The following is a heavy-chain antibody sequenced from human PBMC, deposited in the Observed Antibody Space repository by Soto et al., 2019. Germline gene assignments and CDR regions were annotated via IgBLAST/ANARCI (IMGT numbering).Heavy chain of an antibody. Sequence: QVRLVQSGPEVKKPGSAVKVSCNASGDLFSRKALNWVRQAPGQGLEWMGRSIPVFGSTIYAQHLQGRLTITADESTETAYIELTTLTADDPAMYYCARDPHDLGDYIRHPDWGQGPVVIVSS. D-gene: IGHD4-17*01. CDR2: SIPVFGST. V-gene: IGHV1-69*01. J-gene: IGHJ4*02. CDR3: ARDPHDLGDYIRHPD. CDR1: GDLFSRKA.